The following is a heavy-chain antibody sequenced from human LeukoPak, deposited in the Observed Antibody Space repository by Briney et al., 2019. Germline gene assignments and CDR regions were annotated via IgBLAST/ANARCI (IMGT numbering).Heavy chain of an antibody. Sequence: GGSLRLSCAASGFTFNTYGMYWVRQAPGKGLEWVAVISYDGSNKYYADSVKGRFTIPRDNSKNTLFVQMSSLRAEDTAVYYCARGEYYSDTSSYFDYWGQGTLVTVSS. J-gene: IGHJ4*02. CDR2: ISYDGSNK. CDR1: GFTFNTYG. CDR3: ARGEYYSDTSSYFDY. D-gene: IGHD3-22*01. V-gene: IGHV3-30*03.